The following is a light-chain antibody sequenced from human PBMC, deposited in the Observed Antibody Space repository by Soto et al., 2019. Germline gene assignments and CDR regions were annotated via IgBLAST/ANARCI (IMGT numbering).Light chain of an antibody. V-gene: IGKV1-27*01. J-gene: IGKJ3*01. Sequence: DIQMTQSPSTVSASVGDRVTITCRASQSISSYLAWYQQKPGKVPKLLISAASTLQSGVPSRFSGGGSGTDFTLTISSLQPEDVATYYCQKYSSAPFTFGPGTKVDIK. CDR2: AAS. CDR3: QKYSSAPFT. CDR1: QSISSY.